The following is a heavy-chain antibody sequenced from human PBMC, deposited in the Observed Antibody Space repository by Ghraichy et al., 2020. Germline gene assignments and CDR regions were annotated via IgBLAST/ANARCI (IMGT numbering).Heavy chain of an antibody. V-gene: IGHV3-23*01. D-gene: IGHD2-21*02. CDR2: ISGSGGST. Sequence: GGSLRLSCAASGFTFSSYAMSWVRQAPGKGLEWVSAISGSGGSTYYADSVKGRFTISRDNSKNTLYLPMNSLRAEDTAVYYCAKDPCGGDCSFGWFDPWGQGTLVTVSS. J-gene: IGHJ5*02. CDR3: AKDPCGGDCSFGWFDP. CDR1: GFTFSSYA.